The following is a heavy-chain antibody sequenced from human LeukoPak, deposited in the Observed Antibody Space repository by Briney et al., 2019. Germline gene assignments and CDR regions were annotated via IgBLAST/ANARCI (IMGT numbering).Heavy chain of an antibody. CDR3: ARNLAGDY. V-gene: IGHV4-59*01. D-gene: IGHD3-10*01. Sequence: SATLSLTCTVSGGSLSNYYWTWIRQPPGKGLEWIGYIYYTGSTNYNPSLKSRVTISVDTSKNQLSLKLTSVTAADTAVYYCARNLAGDYWGQGTLVTVSS. CDR2: IYYTGST. CDR1: GGSLSNYY. J-gene: IGHJ4*02.